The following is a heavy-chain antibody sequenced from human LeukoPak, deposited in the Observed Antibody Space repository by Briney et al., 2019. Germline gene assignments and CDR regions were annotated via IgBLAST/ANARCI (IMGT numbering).Heavy chain of an antibody. CDR3: ARSRGGYLVY. CDR1: GSTFTSHY. CDR2: INPSDGTT. Sequence: ASVKVSCKASGSTFTSHYTHWVRQAPGEWPQWMGIINPSDGTTSYAPKFQGRVTMTRDTSTSTVYMELRSLRSEDTAMYYCARSRGGYLVYWGPGTLLTVSS. D-gene: IGHD3-22*01. V-gene: IGHV1-46*01. J-gene: IGHJ4*02.